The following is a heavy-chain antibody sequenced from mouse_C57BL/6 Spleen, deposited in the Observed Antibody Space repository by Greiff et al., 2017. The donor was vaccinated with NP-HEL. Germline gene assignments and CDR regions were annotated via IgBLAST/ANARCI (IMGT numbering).Heavy chain of an antibody. CDR1: GYTFTDYY. D-gene: IGHD2-2*01. CDR3: ARSYGSRAMDY. CDR2: INPNNGGT. J-gene: IGHJ4*01. V-gene: IGHV1-26*01. Sequence: EVQLQQSGPELVKPGASVKISCKASGYTFTDYYMNWVKQSHGKSLEWIGDINPNNGGTSYNQKFKGKATLTVDKSSSTAYMELRSLTSEDSAVYYCARSYGSRAMDYWGQGTSVTVSS.